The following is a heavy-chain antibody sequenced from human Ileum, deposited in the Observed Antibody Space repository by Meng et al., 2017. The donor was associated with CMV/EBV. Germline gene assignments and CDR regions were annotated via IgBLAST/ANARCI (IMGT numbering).Heavy chain of an antibody. Sequence: GESMKISWAASGFIFSHYWMYWVRQAPGKGLEWVANIKQDGREKYYVDSVKGRFTISRDNAKNSLYLQMNSIGAGDTAVYYCARDSTDIVVPPGCGPSWIDPWGQGTLVTVSS. J-gene: IGHJ5*02. CDR3: ARDSTDIVVPPGCGPSWIDP. CDR2: IKQDGREK. D-gene: IGHD2-21*01. V-gene: IGHV3-7*01. CDR1: GFIFSHYW.